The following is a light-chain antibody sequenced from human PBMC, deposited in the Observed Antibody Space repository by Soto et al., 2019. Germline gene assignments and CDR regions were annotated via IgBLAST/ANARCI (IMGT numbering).Light chain of an antibody. V-gene: IGLV1-40*01. CDR1: SSNIGAGYD. CDR2: GNS. CDR3: QSYDSSLSGWDVV. Sequence: QSALTQPPSVSGAPGQRVTISCTGSSSNIGAGYDVHWYQQLPGTAPKLLIYGNSNRPSGVPDRFSGSKSGTSASLAITWLQAEDEADYYCQSYDSSLSGWDVVFGGGTQLTVL. J-gene: IGLJ2*01.